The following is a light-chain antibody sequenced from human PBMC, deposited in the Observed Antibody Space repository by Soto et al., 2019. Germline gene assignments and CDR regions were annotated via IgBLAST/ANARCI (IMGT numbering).Light chain of an antibody. V-gene: IGKV3-20*01. CDR2: GAS. J-gene: IGKJ4*01. CDR1: QYVGTR. Sequence: EIVLTQSPATLSSSPGETATLSCRASQYVGTRLAWYQQKPGQAPRLLMYGASSRVTGTPDRFSGSGSGTDFPLSISRLEPEDFGVYYCQQYGSSPLTFGGGTKVDIK. CDR3: QQYGSSPLT.